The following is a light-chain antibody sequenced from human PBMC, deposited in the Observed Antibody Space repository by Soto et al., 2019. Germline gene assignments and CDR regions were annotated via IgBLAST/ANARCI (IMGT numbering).Light chain of an antibody. CDR3: QQRGSWPIT. J-gene: IGKJ5*01. CDR1: QSVSSY. Sequence: EIVLTQSPATLSLSPGERATLSCRASQSVSSYLAWYQQKPGQAPRLLIYDASNRATGIPARFSGSGSGTEFTLTVSSLEPEDFAVYFCQQRGSWPITFGQGTRLEIK. CDR2: DAS. V-gene: IGKV3-11*01.